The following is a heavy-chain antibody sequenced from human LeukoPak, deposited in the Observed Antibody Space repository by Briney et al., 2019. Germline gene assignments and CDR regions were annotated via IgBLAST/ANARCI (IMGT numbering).Heavy chain of an antibody. CDR3: AKDHSSGCGY. Sequence: PSETLSLTCTVSRGSIKTFYWSWIRQPAGKGLEWIGRIYTSGSTNYNPSLKSRVTMSVDTSKNQFSLKLTSVTAADTAVYYCAKDHSSGCGYWGQGTLVTVSS. CDR1: RGSIKTFY. CDR2: IYTSGST. D-gene: IGHD6-19*01. J-gene: IGHJ4*02. V-gene: IGHV4-4*07.